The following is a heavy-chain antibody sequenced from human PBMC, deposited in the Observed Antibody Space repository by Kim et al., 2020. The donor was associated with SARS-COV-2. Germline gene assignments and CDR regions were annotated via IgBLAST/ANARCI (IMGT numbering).Heavy chain of an antibody. J-gene: IGHJ4*02. CDR1: GYSFTKYW. CDR2: IDPSDSYT. Sequence: GESLKISCKGSGYSFTKYWINWVRQMPGKGLEWMGRIDPSDSYTNYSPSFQGLVTISADKSTSTAFLQWSGLKASDTAVYYCATTPVRFGGLQLSRLDYWGQGTLVTVSS. V-gene: IGHV5-10-1*01. D-gene: IGHD3-10*01. CDR3: ATTPVRFGGLQLSRLDY.